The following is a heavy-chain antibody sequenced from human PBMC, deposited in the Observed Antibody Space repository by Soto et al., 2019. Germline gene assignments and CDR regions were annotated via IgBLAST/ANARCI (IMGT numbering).Heavy chain of an antibody. V-gene: IGHV1-2*02. D-gene: IGHD3-3*01. CDR2: INPATGAA. CDR3: ARGGGVGVAGSAAFDM. J-gene: IGHJ3*02. CDR1: GYPVTAYY. Sequence: QLHLVQSGAVVKKPGASVTVSCSASGYPVTAYYMHWVRQAPGRGLEWMGGINPATGAAKYTQTFPGRVTTARVTSGVTVFMDTSGLDCEDTALFYCARGGGVGVAGSAAFDMWGQGTLVTVSS.